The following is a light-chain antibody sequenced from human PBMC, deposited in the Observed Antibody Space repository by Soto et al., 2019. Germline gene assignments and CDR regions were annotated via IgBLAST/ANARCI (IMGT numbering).Light chain of an antibody. V-gene: IGKV3-15*01. CDR3: QQYIRWPLT. CDR2: GAS. J-gene: IGKJ4*01. Sequence: VVTQSPATLSVSPGERATLYCRASQDVSSNVAWDQQNPGQAPSLLIYGASTRATGTPARFSGSGSGTEFTLTISSLQSEDYAGYFCQQYIRWPLTFGGGTKVDI. CDR1: QDVSSN.